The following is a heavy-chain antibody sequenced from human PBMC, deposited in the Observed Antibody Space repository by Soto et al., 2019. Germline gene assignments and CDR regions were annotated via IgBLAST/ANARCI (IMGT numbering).Heavy chain of an antibody. CDR2: ISGSGSDT. Sequence: EVQLLESGGGLVQPGGSLRLSCAASGFTFRSCAMSWVRQAPGKGLQWVSAISGSGSDTYYADSVKGRFTISRDNSKNMLYLQVNSLRGEDTAVYYCAGGQRDYDLVYWGQGTLVTVSS. CDR3: AGGQRDYDLVY. V-gene: IGHV3-23*01. J-gene: IGHJ4*02. CDR1: GFTFRSCA. D-gene: IGHD3-16*01.